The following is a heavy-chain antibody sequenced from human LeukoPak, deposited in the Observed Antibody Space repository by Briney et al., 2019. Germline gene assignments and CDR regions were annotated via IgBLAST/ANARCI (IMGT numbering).Heavy chain of an antibody. J-gene: IGHJ4*02. D-gene: IGHD3-22*01. CDR1: GFTFSSYS. CDR2: ISSSSSYI. Sequence: GGSLRLSCAASGFTFSSYSMNWVRQAPGKGLEWVSSISSSSSYIYYADSVKGRFTISRDNAKNSLYLQMNSLRAEDTAVYYCARDADTMVVMYYFDYWGQGTLVTVSS. V-gene: IGHV3-21*01. CDR3: ARDADTMVVMYYFDY.